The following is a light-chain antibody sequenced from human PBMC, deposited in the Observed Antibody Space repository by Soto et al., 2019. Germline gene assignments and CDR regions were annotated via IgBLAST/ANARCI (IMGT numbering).Light chain of an antibody. CDR2: GAS. CDR3: QQYRMSPNT. CDR1: QSVSSN. V-gene: IGKV3-15*01. Sequence: ETVMTQSPATLSVSPGDTATLSCMASQSVSSNLAWYHQRPGQAPRLLIYGASTRAAGIPARFSGSGSGTEFTLTISSLQSEDFAVYYCQQYRMSPNTFGQGTRLENK. J-gene: IGKJ5*01.